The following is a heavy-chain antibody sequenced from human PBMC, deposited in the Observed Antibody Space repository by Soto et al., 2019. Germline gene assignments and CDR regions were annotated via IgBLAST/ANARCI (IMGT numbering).Heavy chain of an antibody. Sequence: QVQLQESGPGLVKPSETLSLTCTVSGGSVSSGSYYWSWIRQPPGKGLEWIGYIYYSGSTNYNPSLKSRVTISVDTSKNQFSLKLSSVTAADTAVYYCARDYGYIDYWGQGTLVTVSS. V-gene: IGHV4-61*01. J-gene: IGHJ4*02. CDR3: ARDYGYIDY. CDR1: GGSVSSGSYY. CDR2: IYYSGST. D-gene: IGHD5-18*01.